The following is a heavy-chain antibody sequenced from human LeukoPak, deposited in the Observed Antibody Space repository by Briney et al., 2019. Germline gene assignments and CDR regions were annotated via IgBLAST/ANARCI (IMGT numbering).Heavy chain of an antibody. CDR1: GFTFSSNW. CDR2: IKGDGSST. J-gene: IGHJ3*02. CDR3: AKDSPYYYDSSGSNGNDAFDI. Sequence: GGSLRLSCAASGFTFSSNWMHWVRQAPGKGLVWVSRIKGDGSSTSYADSVKGRFTISRDNSKNTLYLQMNSLRAEDTAVYYCAKDSPYYYDSSGSNGNDAFDIWGQGTMVTVSS. V-gene: IGHV3-74*01. D-gene: IGHD3-22*01.